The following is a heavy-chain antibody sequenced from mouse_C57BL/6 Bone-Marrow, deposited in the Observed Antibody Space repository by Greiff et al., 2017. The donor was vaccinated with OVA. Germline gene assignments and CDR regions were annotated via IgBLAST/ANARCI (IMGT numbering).Heavy chain of an antibody. CDR1: GFTFSDYY. D-gene: IGHD1-1*01. J-gene: IGHJ3*01. V-gene: IGHV5-12*01. Sequence: EVKLVESGGGLVQPGGSLKLSCAASGFTFSDYYMYWVRQTPEKRLEWVAYISNGGGSTYYPDTVKGRFTISRDNAKNTLYLQMSRLKSEDTAMYYCASPDYYGSSRFAYWGQGTLVTVSA. CDR3: ASPDYYGSSRFAY. CDR2: ISNGGGST.